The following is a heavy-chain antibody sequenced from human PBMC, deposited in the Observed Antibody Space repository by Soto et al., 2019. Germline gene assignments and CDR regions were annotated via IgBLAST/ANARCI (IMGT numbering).Heavy chain of an antibody. D-gene: IGHD1-20*01. CDR3: ARDRRYDRGNWFDP. V-gene: IGHV3-33*01. CDR1: GFTFSRYG. Sequence: QVQLVESGGGVAQPGTSLRLSCAASGFTFSRYGMHWVRQAPGKGLEWVAMIWYDGSHKNYGDSVKGRFTISRDNPKNTLFLLMDSLRVEDTALYYCARDRRYDRGNWFDPWGQGIMVTVSS. J-gene: IGHJ5*02. CDR2: IWYDGSHK.